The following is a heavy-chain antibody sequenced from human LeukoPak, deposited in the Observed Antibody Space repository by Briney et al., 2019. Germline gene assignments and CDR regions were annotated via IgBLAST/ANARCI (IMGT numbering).Heavy chain of an antibody. CDR3: ARVRITMVRGVTPPDSYYYMDV. V-gene: IGHV3-48*01. CDR1: GFTFSSYS. J-gene: IGHJ6*03. CDR2: ISSSSSTI. Sequence: GGSLRLSCAASGFTFSSYSMNWVRQAPGKGLEWVSYISSSSSTIYYADSVKGRFTISRDNAKNSLYLQMNSLRAEDTAVYYCARVRITMVRGVTPPDSYYYMDVWGKGTTVTVSS. D-gene: IGHD3-10*01.